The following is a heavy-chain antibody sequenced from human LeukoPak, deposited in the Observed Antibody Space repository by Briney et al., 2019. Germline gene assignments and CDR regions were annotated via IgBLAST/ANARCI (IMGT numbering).Heavy chain of an antibody. J-gene: IGHJ4*02. CDR3: ASHLLRGQNFDY. Sequence: GGSLRLSCGTSGFTFSDSWMSWFRQAPGQGLEWVASIKDDGSDKYCLDSVRGRFTISRDNAEDSLYLQLDDLRAEDTAVFYCASHLLRGQNFDYWGQGTLVTVSS. CDR1: GFTFSDSW. V-gene: IGHV3-7*01. CDR2: IKDDGSDK.